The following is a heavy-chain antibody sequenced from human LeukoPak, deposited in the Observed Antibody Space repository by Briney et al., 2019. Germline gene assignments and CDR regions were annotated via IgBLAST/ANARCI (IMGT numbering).Heavy chain of an antibody. CDR3: AKAPVTTCRGAFCYPFDY. CDR2: ISDTGNT. CDR1: GFTLSSYA. D-gene: IGHD2-15*01. V-gene: IGHV3-23*01. Sequence: GGSLRLSCAASGFTLSSYAMSWVRQAPGKGLEWVSAISDTGNTYHADSVKGRFTISRDSSKNTLFLQMSRLRPEDAAVYYCAKAPVTTCRGAFCYPFDYWGLGTLVTVSS. J-gene: IGHJ4*02.